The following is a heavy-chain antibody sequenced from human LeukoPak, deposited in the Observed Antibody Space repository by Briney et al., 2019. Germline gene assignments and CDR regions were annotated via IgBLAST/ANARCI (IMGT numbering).Heavy chain of an antibody. Sequence: KPSDTLSLTCTVSGGSISSYYWSWIRQPPGKGLEWIGYIYYSGSTNYNPSLKSRVTISVDTSKNQFSLKLSSVTAADTAVYYCARITDLSVATDYWGQGTLVTVSS. J-gene: IGHJ4*02. D-gene: IGHD6-19*01. CDR2: IYYSGST. CDR1: GGSISSYY. CDR3: ARITDLSVATDY. V-gene: IGHV4-59*08.